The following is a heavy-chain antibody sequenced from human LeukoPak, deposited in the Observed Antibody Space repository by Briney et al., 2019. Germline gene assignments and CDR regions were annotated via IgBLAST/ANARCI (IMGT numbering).Heavy chain of an antibody. CDR1: GFIFSSHW. CDR3: VRVRSIDWALEN. Sequence: GGSLRLSCAASGFIFSSHWLTWVRQAPGQGRAWVANIKQDGSENFYMDSVKGRFTISRDNDKNSLYVQMNILSAEDTAIYYLVRVRSIDWALENWGQGILVTVSS. J-gene: IGHJ4*02. CDR2: IKQDGSEN. D-gene: IGHD3-9*01. V-gene: IGHV3-7*03.